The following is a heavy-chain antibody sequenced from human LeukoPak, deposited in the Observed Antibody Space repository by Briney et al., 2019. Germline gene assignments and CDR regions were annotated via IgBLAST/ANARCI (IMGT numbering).Heavy chain of an antibody. CDR1: RYSLTSHA. Sequence: EALKVYCRGSRYSLTSHAIGWARHMPGEGLEWMGIIYPGDSATRYSPSFQGHVTIAADKSISTAYLQWSSLKASDTAMYYCARHFEPYDLTRWSAFDIWGQGTMVTVSS. D-gene: IGHD5-24*01. CDR3: ARHFEPYDLTRWSAFDI. CDR2: IYPGDSAT. V-gene: IGHV5-51*01. J-gene: IGHJ3*02.